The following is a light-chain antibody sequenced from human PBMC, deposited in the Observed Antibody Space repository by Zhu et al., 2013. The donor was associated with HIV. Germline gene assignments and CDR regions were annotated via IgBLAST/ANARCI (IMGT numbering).Light chain of an antibody. V-gene: IGKV1-27*01. CDR1: QGINNH. J-gene: IGKJ4*01. CDR3: QQRGNWPPLT. CDR2: GVS. Sequence: DIQMAQSPSSLSASVGDRVTITCRASQGINNHLAWYRQTPGKVPELLIFGVSTLESGVPSRFRGSGSGTDFTLTISSLEPEDFGVYYCQQRGNWPPLTFGGGTRVEIK.